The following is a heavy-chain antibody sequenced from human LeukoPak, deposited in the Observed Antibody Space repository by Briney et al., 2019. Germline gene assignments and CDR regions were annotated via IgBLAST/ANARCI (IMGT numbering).Heavy chain of an antibody. V-gene: IGHV3-23*01. D-gene: IGHD6-19*01. CDR1: GFTFSSYA. Sequence: GGSLRLSCAASGFTFSSYAMSWVRQAPGKGLEWVSAISGSGGSTYYADSVKGRFTISRDNSKNTLYLQMNSLRAEDTAVYYCAKAMGSGWYGGRYYYYGMDVWGQGTTVTVSS. CDR2: ISGSGGST. J-gene: IGHJ6*02. CDR3: AKAMGSGWYGGRYYYYGMDV.